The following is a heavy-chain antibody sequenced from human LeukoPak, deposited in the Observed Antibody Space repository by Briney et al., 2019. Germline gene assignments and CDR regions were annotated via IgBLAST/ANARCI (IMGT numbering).Heavy chain of an antibody. CDR3: ARDFGYGDYKVDY. CDR2: INPNSGGT. D-gene: IGHD4-17*01. Sequence: ASVKVSCKASGYTFTGYYMHWVRQAPGQGLGWMGWINPNSGGTNYAQKFQGRVTMTRDTSISTAYMELSRLRSDDTAVYYCARDFGYGDYKVDYWGQGTLVTVSS. V-gene: IGHV1-2*02. CDR1: GYTFTGYY. J-gene: IGHJ4*02.